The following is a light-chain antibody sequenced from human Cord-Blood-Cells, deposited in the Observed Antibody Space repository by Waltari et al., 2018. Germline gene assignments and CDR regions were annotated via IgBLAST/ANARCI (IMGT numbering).Light chain of an antibody. CDR2: DAS. CDR3: QQRSNWPPT. J-gene: IGKJ4*01. CDR1: QSVSSY. V-gene: IGKV3-11*01. Sequence: EIVLTQSPATLSLSPGERATPSCSASQSVSSYLAWYQQKPGKAPRLLIYDASNRATGIPARFSGSGSGTDFTLTISSLEPEDFAVYYCQQRSNWPPTFGGGTKVEIK.